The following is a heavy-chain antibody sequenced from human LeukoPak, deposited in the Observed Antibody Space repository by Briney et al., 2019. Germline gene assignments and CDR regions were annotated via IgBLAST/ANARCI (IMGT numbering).Heavy chain of an antibody. V-gene: IGHV1-46*01. D-gene: IGHD3-22*01. Sequence: ASVKVSCKSFGYTFTSNYMHWVRQAPGQGPEWMGVINPSGGRTSYAQKFQGRVTMTRDMSTSTVYMELSSLRSEDTAVYYCARDPKDDSSGYYYFDYWGQGTLVTVSS. CDR1: GYTFTSNY. CDR3: ARDPKDDSSGYYYFDY. J-gene: IGHJ4*02. CDR2: INPSGGRT.